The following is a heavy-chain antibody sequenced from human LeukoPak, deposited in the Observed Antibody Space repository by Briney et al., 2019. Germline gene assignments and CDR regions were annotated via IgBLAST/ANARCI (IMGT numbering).Heavy chain of an antibody. D-gene: IGHD3-16*01. CDR2: TRNKANSYTT. V-gene: IGHV3-72*01. CDR3: ARDLGTDIDY. J-gene: IGHJ4*02. Sequence: PGGSLRLSCAASGFTFSDYYMSWIRQAPGKGLEWVGRTRNKANSYTTEYAASVKGRFTISRDDSKNSLYLQMNSLKTEDTAVYYCARDLGTDIDYWGQGTLVTVSS. CDR1: GFTFSDYY.